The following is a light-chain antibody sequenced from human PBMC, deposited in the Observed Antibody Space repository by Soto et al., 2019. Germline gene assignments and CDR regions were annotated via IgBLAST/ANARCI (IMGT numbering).Light chain of an antibody. CDR2: GAS. Sequence: EIVMTQSPATLSLFPGERATLTCRASQSISTNLAWYQQKTGQAPRLLITGASARATGTPARFSGSGSGTEFTLNISSLQSEDFAVYYCQQYNNWPPLTFGQGTKVEIK. J-gene: IGKJ1*01. V-gene: IGKV3-15*01. CDR1: QSISTN. CDR3: QQYNNWPPLT.